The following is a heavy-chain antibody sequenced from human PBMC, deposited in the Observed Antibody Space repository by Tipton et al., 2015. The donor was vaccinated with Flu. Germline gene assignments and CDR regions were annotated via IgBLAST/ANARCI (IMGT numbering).Heavy chain of an antibody. CDR1: GGSISSSTDY. V-gene: IGHV4-39*01. CDR2: IYYGGST. Sequence: TLSLTCIVSGGSISSSTDYWGWIRQPPGKGLEWIGTIYYGGSTHYNPSLRSRVTISLDTSKNQFSLRLSSVTAADTAIYYCARTYGPFKWFDPWGQGTLVTVSS. J-gene: IGHJ5*02. CDR3: ARTYGPFKWFDP. D-gene: IGHD3-10*01.